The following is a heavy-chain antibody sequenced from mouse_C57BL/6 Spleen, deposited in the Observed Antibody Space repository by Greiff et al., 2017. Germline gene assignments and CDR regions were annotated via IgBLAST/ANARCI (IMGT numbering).Heavy chain of an antibody. CDR1: GYTFTSYW. D-gene: IGHD1-1*01. V-gene: IGHV1-50*01. Sequence: VQLQQPGAELVKPGASVKLSCKASGYTFTSYWMQWVKQRPGQGLEWIGEIDPSDSYTNYNQKFKGKATLTVDTSSSTAYMQLSSLTSEDSAVYYCARDSFTTPVAGDYWGQGTTLTVSS. J-gene: IGHJ2*01. CDR3: ARDSFTTPVAGDY. CDR2: IDPSDSYT.